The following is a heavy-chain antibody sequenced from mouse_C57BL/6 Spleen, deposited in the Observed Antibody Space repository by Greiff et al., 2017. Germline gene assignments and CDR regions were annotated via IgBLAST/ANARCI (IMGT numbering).Heavy chain of an antibody. CDR1: GYTFTSYW. V-gene: IGHV1-59*01. CDR2: IDPSDSYT. D-gene: IGHD2-1*01. CDR3: ARRGNGYAMDY. Sequence: VKLQQPGAELVRPGTSVKLSCKASGYTFTSYWMHWIKQRPGQGLEWIGVIDPSDSYTNYNQKFKGKATLTVDTSSSTAYMQLSSLTSEDSAVYYCARRGNGYAMDYWGQGTSVTVSS. J-gene: IGHJ4*01.